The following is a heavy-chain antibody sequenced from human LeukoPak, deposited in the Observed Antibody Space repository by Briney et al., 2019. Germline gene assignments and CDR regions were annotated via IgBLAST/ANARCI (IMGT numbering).Heavy chain of an antibody. CDR1: GDSISSSSYY. D-gene: IGHD2-8*01. CDR3: ARPGDVGVLTCNYFDS. CDR2: IYYSGST. V-gene: IGHV4-39*01. J-gene: IGHJ4*02. Sequence: PSETLSLTCIVSGDSISSSSYYWGWIRQPPGKGLEWIGCIYYSGSTYYNPSLKSRVTIFVDTSKNQFSLKLSSVTAADTAVYYCARPGDVGVLTCNYFDSWGQGTLVTVSS.